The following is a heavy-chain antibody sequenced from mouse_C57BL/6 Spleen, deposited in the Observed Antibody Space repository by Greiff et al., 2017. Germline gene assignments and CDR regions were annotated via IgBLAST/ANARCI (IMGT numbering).Heavy chain of an antibody. Sequence: VQLQQPGAELVRPGSSVKLSCKASGYTFTSYWMHWVKQRPIQGLEWIGNIDPSDSETHYNQKFKDKATLTVDKSSSTAYMQLSSLTSEDSAVYYCARYGTFPMDYWGQGTSVTVSS. D-gene: IGHD4-1*01. V-gene: IGHV1-52*01. J-gene: IGHJ4*01. CDR1: GYTFTSYW. CDR2: IDPSDSET. CDR3: ARYGTFPMDY.